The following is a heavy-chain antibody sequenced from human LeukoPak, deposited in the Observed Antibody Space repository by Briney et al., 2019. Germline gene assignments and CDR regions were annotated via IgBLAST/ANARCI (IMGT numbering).Heavy chain of an antibody. Sequence: GGSLRLSCAASGFTFSNYTMNWVRQAPGKGLEWVSSISSSSSYIFYADSVKGRFTISRDNAKNSLYLQMNSLRAEDMAVYYCARSVVPAAQQSGLRYFDYWGQGTLVTVSS. CDR3: ARSVVPAAQQSGLRYFDY. V-gene: IGHV3-21*01. CDR1: GFTFSNYT. CDR2: ISSSSSYI. D-gene: IGHD2-2*01. J-gene: IGHJ4*02.